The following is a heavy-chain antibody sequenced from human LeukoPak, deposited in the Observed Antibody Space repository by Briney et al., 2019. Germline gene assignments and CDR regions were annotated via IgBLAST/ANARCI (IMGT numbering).Heavy chain of an antibody. D-gene: IGHD3-16*01. CDR2: IYTSGST. Sequence: PSETLSLTCTVSGGSISSYYWSWIRQPAGKGLEWIGRIYTSGSTNYNPSLKSRVTMSVDTSKNQFSLKLSSVTAADTAVYYCARGDYDPSRPHYYGMDVWGQGTTVTVSS. CDR3: ARGDYDPSRPHYYGMDV. V-gene: IGHV4-4*07. CDR1: GGSISSYY. J-gene: IGHJ6*02.